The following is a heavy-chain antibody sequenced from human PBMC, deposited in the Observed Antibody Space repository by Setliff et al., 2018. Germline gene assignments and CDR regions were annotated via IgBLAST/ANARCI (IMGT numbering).Heavy chain of an antibody. D-gene: IGHD4-17*01. Sequence: GSLRLSCAASGLSFSTSSMHWVRQAPGKGLEWVSAIGGSGGDTYYTDSVKGRFTISRDNSKNTLYLQMNSLRAEDTAVYYCAKDIESYGDHGDEYYWGQGTLVTVSS. V-gene: IGHV3-23*01. CDR3: AKDIESYGDHGDEYY. CDR1: GLSFSTSS. CDR2: IGGSGGDT. J-gene: IGHJ4*02.